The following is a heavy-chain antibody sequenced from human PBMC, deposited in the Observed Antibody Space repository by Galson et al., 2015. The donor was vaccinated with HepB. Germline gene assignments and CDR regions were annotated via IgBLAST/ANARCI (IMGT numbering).Heavy chain of an antibody. V-gene: IGHV3-23*01. CDR3: AKDPGSGYDTLNDY. CDR1: GFTFSSYA. J-gene: IGHJ4*02. Sequence: SLRLSCAASGFTFSSYAMSWVRQAPGKGLEWVSAISGSGGSTYYADSVKGRFTISRDNFKNTLYLQMNSLRAEDTAVYYCAKDPGSGYDTLNDYWGQGTLVTVSS. D-gene: IGHD5-12*01. CDR2: ISGSGGST.